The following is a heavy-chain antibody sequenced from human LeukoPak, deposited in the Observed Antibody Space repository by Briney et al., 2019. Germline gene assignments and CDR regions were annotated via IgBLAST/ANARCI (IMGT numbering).Heavy chain of an antibody. D-gene: IGHD3-10*01. J-gene: IGHJ4*02. CDR1: GYSFTNYW. CDR2: IYPGDSDT. CDR3: ARDYRYYYDSGNLDYFDY. Sequence: GESLKISCKGSGYSFTNYWIGWVRQMPGKGLEWMGIIYPGDSDTRYSPSFQGQVTISVDKSISTAYLQWSGLKASDTAMYYCARDYRYYYDSGNLDYFDYWGQGTLVTVSS. V-gene: IGHV5-51*01.